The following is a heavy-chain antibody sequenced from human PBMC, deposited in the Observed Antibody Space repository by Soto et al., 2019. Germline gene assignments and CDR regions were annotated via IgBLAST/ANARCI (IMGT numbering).Heavy chain of an antibody. Sequence: GGSLRLSCAASGFTFSSYAMSWVRQAPGKGLEWVSAISGSGGSTYYADSVKGRFTISRDNSKNTLYLQMNSLRAEDTAVYYCAKEYDFGMTKLYGMDVWGQGTTVTVSS. CDR2: ISGSGGST. J-gene: IGHJ6*02. V-gene: IGHV3-23*01. CDR1: GFTFSSYA. CDR3: AKEYDFGMTKLYGMDV. D-gene: IGHD3-3*01.